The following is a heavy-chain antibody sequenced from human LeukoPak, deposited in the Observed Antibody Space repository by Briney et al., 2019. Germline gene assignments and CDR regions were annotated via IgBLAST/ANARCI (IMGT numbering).Heavy chain of an antibody. CDR2: IRYDGSNK. V-gene: IGHV3-30*02. J-gene: IGHJ4*02. D-gene: IGHD3-22*01. CDR1: GFTFSSYG. CDR3: AKVNGAYDSSGPSGDSDY. Sequence: GGSLRLSCAASGFTFSSYGMHWVRQAPGKGLEWVAFIRYDGSNKYYADSVKGRFTISRDNSKNTLYLQMNSLRAEDTAVYYCAKVNGAYDSSGPSGDSDYWGQGTLVTVSS.